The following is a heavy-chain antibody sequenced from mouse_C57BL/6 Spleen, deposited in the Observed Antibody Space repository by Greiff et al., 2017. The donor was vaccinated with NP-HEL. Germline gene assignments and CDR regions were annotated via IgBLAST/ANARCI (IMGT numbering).Heavy chain of an antibody. Sequence: EVKLMESGGGLVKPGGSLKLSCAASGFTFSSYAMSWVRQTPEKRLEWVATISDGGSYTYYPDNVKGRFTISRDNAKNNLYLQMSHLKSEDTAMYYCARERGTGPFDYWGQGTTLTVSS. CDR2: ISDGGSYT. J-gene: IGHJ2*01. D-gene: IGHD4-1*01. V-gene: IGHV5-4*01. CDR3: ARERGTGPFDY. CDR1: GFTFSSYA.